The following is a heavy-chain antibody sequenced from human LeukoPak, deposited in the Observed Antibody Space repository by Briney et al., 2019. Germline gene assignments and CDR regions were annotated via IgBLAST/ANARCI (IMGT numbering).Heavy chain of an antibody. V-gene: IGHV3-30*02. CDR3: AKGKQWLTLGFADY. CDR1: GFTFSSYG. D-gene: IGHD6-19*01. CDR2: IRYDGSNK. J-gene: IGHJ4*02. Sequence: PGGSLRLSCAASGFTFSSYGMHWVRQAPGKGLEWVAFIRYDGSNKYYADSVKGRFTISRDNSKNTLYLQMNSLRAEDTAVYYCAKGKQWLTLGFADYWGQGTLVTVSS.